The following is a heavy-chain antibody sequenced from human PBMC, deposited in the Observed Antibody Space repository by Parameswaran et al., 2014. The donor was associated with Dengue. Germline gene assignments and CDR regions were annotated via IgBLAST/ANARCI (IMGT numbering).Heavy chain of an antibody. Sequence: RWIRQPPGKGLEWVGRIKSKTDGGTTDYAAPVKDRFTISRDDSKNTLYLQMNSLKTEDTAVYYCTTRSHAVSGWYYFDYWGQGTLVTVSS. CDR3: TTRSHAVSGWYYFDY. D-gene: IGHD6-19*01. V-gene: IGHV3-15*01. CDR2: IKSKTDGGTT. J-gene: IGHJ4*02.